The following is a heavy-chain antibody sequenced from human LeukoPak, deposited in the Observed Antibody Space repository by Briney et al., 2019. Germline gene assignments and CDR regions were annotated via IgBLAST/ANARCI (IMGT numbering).Heavy chain of an antibody. V-gene: IGHV1-69*06. CDR1: GGTFTSYA. J-gene: IGHJ4*02. CDR3: ARAPQGSGTHIDY. D-gene: IGHD3-10*01. Sequence: GASVKVSCKASGGTFTSYAISWVRQAPGQGLEWMGGIILIFGTANYEQKFQGRVTITADKSTSTAYMELSSLRSEDTAVCYCARAPQGSGTHIDYWGQGTLVTVSS. CDR2: IILIFGTA.